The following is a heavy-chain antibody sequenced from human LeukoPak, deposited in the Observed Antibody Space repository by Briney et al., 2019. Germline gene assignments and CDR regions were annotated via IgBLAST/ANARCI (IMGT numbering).Heavy chain of an antibody. CDR3: ARGPIIVVVPAAMFDFDY. J-gene: IGHJ4*02. V-gene: IGHV1-46*01. CDR1: GYTFTSYY. CDR2: INPCGGST. Sequence: ASVTVSCKASGYTFTSYYMHWVRQAPGQGLDWMGIINPCGGSTSYAQKFQGRVTMTRDTSTSTAYMELSSLRSEDTAVYYCARGPIIVVVPAAMFDFDYWGQGTLVTVSS. D-gene: IGHD2-2*01.